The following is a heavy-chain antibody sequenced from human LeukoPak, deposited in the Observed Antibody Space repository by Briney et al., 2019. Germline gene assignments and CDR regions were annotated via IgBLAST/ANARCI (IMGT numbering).Heavy chain of an antibody. CDR1: GYTPAPYA. V-gene: IGHV1-3*01. D-gene: IGHD3/OR15-3a*01. Sequence: ASVKVSCKASGYTPAPYAIHWVRQASGQRLEWLGWINADNGNTKYSQKFQGRVTITRDTSANTVYMDLSRLTSEDSAVYYCATDRLRLPYWTGHFWGQGTLVTVSS. CDR2: INADNGNT. CDR3: ATDRLRLPYWTGHF. J-gene: IGHJ4*02.